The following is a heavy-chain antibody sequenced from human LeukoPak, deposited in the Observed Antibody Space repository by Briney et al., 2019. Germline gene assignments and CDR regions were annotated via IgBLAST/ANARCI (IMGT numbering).Heavy chain of an antibody. CDR2: IYYSGST. CDR3: ARSLGEAVTPFDY. D-gene: IGHD4-17*01. J-gene: IGHJ4*02. CDR1: GGSISSYY. Sequence: SETLSLTCTVSGGSISSYYWSWTRQPPGKGLEWIGYIYYSGSTNYNPSLKSRVTISVDTSKNQFSLKLSSVTAADTAVYYCARSLGEAVTPFDYWGQGTLVTVSS. V-gene: IGHV4-59*01.